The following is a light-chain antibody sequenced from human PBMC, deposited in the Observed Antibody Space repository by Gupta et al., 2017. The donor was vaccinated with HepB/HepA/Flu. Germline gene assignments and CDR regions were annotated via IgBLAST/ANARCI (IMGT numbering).Light chain of an antibody. CDR2: EVT. CDR3: SSFTYTTTLVV. J-gene: IGLJ2*01. CDR1: SSEFGDFNY. Sequence: QSALTQPASVSGSPGQSITISCTVISSEFGDFNYVSWYQQHPGKAPKLLISEVTNRPSGVSYRFSGSKSGNTASLTISGLQPEDEADYYCSSFTYTTTLVVFGGGTKLTVL. V-gene: IGLV2-14*01.